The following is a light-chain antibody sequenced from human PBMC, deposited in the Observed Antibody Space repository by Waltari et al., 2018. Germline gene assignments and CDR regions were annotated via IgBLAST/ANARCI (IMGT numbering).Light chain of an antibody. CDR3: CSYAGSTASVM. CDR2: EGS. Sequence: QSALTQPASVSGSPGQSITISCTGTSSDVGSYNLVSWYQHHPGKAPKVMIYEGSKRPSGVSNRFSGSKAGNTASLTISGLQAEDEADYYCCSYAGSTASVMFGGGTKLTVL. V-gene: IGLV2-23*01. CDR1: SSDVGSYNL. J-gene: IGLJ3*02.